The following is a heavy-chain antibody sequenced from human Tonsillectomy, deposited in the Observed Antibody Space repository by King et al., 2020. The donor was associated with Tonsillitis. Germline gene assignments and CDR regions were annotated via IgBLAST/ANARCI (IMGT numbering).Heavy chain of an antibody. CDR3: ARDLRGEDY. V-gene: IGHV3-21*01. CDR2: LSSDENYI. D-gene: IGHD3-16*01. CDR1: GFVLSDYS. Sequence: VQLVESGGGLVKPGGSLRLSCAASGFVLSDYSMNWVRQAPGKGLEWVATLSSDENYIYYADSVKGRFTISRDNAKNSLYLEMHSLRAEDSAVYYCARDLRGEDYWGQGTLVTVSS. J-gene: IGHJ4*02.